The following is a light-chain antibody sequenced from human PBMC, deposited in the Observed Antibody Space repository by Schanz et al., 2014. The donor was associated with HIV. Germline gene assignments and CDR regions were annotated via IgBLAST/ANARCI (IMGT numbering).Light chain of an antibody. CDR1: QDISNY. V-gene: IGKV1-33*01. Sequence: DIQMTQSPSSLSASVGDRVTITCQASQDISNYLNWYQQKPGKAPKLLIYDASNLETGVPSRFSGGGSGTDFTFTISSLQPADFATYYCHQYNSYPGTFGQGTKLDIK. CDR2: DAS. CDR3: HQYNSYPGT. J-gene: IGKJ2*02.